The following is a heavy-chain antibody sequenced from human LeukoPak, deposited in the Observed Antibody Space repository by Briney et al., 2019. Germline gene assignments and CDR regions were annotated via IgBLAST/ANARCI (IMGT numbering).Heavy chain of an antibody. J-gene: IGHJ4*02. V-gene: IGHV1-2*02. D-gene: IGHD5-12*01. CDR3: ARDDDIVATIDFDC. CDR2: INPNSGGT. Sequence: ASVKVSCKASGYTFTGYYMHWVRQAPGQGLEWMGWINPNSGGTNYAQKFQGRVTMTRDTSISTAYMELSRLRSDDTAVYYCARDDDIVATIDFDCWGQGTLVTVSS. CDR1: GYTFTGYY.